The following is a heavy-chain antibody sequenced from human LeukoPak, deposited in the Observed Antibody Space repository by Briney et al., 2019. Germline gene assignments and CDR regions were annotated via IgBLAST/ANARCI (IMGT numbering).Heavy chain of an antibody. CDR2: ISSSSSYI. CDR3: ARGPALGYCSSTSCYDDYFDY. Sequence: GGSLRLSCAASGFTFSSYSMNWVRQAPGKGLEWVSSISSSSSYIYYADSVKGRFTISRDNAKNSLYLQMNSLRVEDTAVYYCARGPALGYCSSTSCYDDYFDYWGQGTLVTVSS. CDR1: GFTFSSYS. J-gene: IGHJ4*02. V-gene: IGHV3-21*01. D-gene: IGHD2-2*01.